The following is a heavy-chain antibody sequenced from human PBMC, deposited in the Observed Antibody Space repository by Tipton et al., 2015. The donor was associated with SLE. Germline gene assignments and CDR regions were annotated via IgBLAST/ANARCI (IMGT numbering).Heavy chain of an antibody. CDR2: VYHSGST. J-gene: IGHJ5*02. CDR3: AREGQLVPNWFDP. Sequence: TLSLTCTVSGASISEYYWSWLRQPPGKGLEWIGYVYHSGSTNYNPSLKSRVTISVDTSKNQFSLKLSSVTAADTAVYYCAREGQLVPNWFDPWGQGTLVTVSS. V-gene: IGHV4-59*12. D-gene: IGHD6-13*01. CDR1: GASISEYY.